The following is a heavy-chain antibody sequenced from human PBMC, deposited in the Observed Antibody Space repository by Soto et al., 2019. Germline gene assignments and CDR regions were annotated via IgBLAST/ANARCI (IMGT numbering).Heavy chain of an antibody. CDR2: IYWNGNR. CDR3: AHRNNYFDTRDFDY. J-gene: IGHJ4*02. D-gene: IGHD3-22*01. CDR1: GSSLSTSGVG. V-gene: IGHV2-5*01. Sequence: SGPTLVNPTQTLTLTCTFSGSSLSTSGVGVGWVRQPPGKSLEWLALIYWNGNRYYTPSLTTRLTITMDTSKNQVVLTMADMDPADTATYYCAHRNNYFDTRDFDYWGQGVLVTVSS.